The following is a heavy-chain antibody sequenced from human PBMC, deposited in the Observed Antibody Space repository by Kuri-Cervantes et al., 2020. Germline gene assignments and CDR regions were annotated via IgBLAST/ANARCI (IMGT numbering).Heavy chain of an antibody. D-gene: IGHD3-22*01. V-gene: IGHV4-4*07. CDR2: IYTSGST. CDR1: GGSISSHY. J-gene: IGHJ4*02. Sequence: SETLSLTCTVSGGSISSHYWSWIRQPAGKGLEWIGRIYTSGSTNYNPSLKSRVTISIDKSKNQFSLKLSSVTAADTAVYYCARGRDYYDSRGQELDYWGQGTLVTVSS. CDR3: ARGRDYYDSRGQELDY.